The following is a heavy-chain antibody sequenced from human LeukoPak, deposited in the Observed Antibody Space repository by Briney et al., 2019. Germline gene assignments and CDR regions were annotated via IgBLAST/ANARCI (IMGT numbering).Heavy chain of an antibody. Sequence: ASVKVSCKASGYIFTSYNIYWVRQAPGQGLEWMGWISAYNGNTNYAQKLQGRVTMTTDTSTSTAYMELRSLRSDDTAVYYCAKPLRYCSGGSCYRHDAFDIWGQGTMVTVSS. J-gene: IGHJ3*02. D-gene: IGHD2-15*01. V-gene: IGHV1-18*01. CDR2: ISAYNGNT. CDR3: AKPLRYCSGGSCYRHDAFDI. CDR1: GYIFTSYN.